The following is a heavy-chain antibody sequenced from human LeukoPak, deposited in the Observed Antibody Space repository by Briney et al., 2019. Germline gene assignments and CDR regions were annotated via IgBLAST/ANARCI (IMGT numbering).Heavy chain of an antibody. D-gene: IGHD3-10*01. V-gene: IGHV3-53*01. CDR1: GFTVSSNY. CDR3: ARDRYGSGSYYD. CDR2: IYSGGST. Sequence: GGSLRLSCAASGFTVSSNYMSWVRQAPGKGLEWVSVIYSGGSTYYADSVKGRFTISRDNSKNTLYLQMNSLRADDTAVYYCARDRYGSGSYYDWGQGTLVTVSS. J-gene: IGHJ4*02.